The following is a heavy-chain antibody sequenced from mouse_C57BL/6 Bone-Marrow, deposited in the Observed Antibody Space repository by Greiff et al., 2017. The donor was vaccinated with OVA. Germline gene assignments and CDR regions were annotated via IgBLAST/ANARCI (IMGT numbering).Heavy chain of an antibody. CDR1: GYAFTNYL. V-gene: IGHV1-54*01. Sequence: VQLQESGAELVRPGTSVKVSCKASGYAFTNYLIEWVKQRPGQGLEWIGVINPGSGGTNYNEKFKGKATLTADKSSSTAYMQLSSLTSEDSAVYFCASLYGKTPFAYWGQGTLVTVSA. D-gene: IGHD2-1*01. J-gene: IGHJ3*01. CDR2: INPGSGGT. CDR3: ASLYGKTPFAY.